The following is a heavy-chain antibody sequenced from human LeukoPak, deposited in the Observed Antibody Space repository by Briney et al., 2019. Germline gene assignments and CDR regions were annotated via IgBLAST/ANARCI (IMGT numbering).Heavy chain of an antibody. J-gene: IGHJ4*02. CDR3: TTDGLMVRGVMHND. V-gene: IGHV3-15*01. CDR1: GFTFSNAW. Sequence: GGSLRLSCAASGFTFSNAWMSWVRQAPGKGVEWVGRIKSKTDGGTTDYAAPVKGRFTISRDDSENTQFLQMNSLKTEDTAVYYCTTDGLMVRGVMHNDWGQGTLVTVSS. CDR2: IKSKTDGGTT. D-gene: IGHD3-10*01.